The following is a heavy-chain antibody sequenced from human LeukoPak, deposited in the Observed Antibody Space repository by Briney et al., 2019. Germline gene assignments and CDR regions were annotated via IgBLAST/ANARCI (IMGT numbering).Heavy chain of an antibody. V-gene: IGHV1-18*01. Sequence: ASVKVSCKASGYTFTSFGISWVRQAPGQGLAWMGWISAYNGNTNYAQKLQGRVTMTTDTSTSTAYMELRSLRSDDTAVYYCARDLGVVVTATAFDPWGQGTLVTVSS. CDR2: ISAYNGNT. D-gene: IGHD2-21*02. CDR1: GYTFTSFG. J-gene: IGHJ5*02. CDR3: ARDLGVVVTATAFDP.